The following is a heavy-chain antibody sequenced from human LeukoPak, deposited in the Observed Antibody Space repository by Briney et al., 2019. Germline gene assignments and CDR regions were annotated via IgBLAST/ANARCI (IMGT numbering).Heavy chain of an antibody. D-gene: IGHD4-11*01. J-gene: IGHJ6*02. CDR1: GFTFTKSA. CDR2: IVVGSGNT. V-gene: IGHV1-58*01. CDR3: AAGLRGPTVTGKYYYYGMDV. Sequence: SVKVSCKASGFTFTKSALQWVRQARGQRLEWIGWIVVGSGNTDYAQKFQERVTITRDMFTSTAYMELSSLRSDDTAVYYCAAGLRGPTVTGKYYYYGMDVWGQGTTVTVSS.